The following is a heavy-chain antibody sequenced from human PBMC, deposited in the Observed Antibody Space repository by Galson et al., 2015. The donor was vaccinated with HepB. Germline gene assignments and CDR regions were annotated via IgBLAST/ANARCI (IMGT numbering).Heavy chain of an antibody. CDR1: GYTFTSYA. Sequence: SVKVSCKASGYTFTSYAMNWVRQAPGQGLEWMGWINTNTGNPTYAQGFTGRFVFSLDTSVSTAYLQISSLKAEDTAVYYCARGRKRVPRYCSGGSCYSGYMDVWGKGTTVTVSS. CDR3: ARGRKRVPRYCSGGSCYSGYMDV. V-gene: IGHV7-4-1*02. CDR2: INTNTGNP. D-gene: IGHD2-15*01. J-gene: IGHJ6*03.